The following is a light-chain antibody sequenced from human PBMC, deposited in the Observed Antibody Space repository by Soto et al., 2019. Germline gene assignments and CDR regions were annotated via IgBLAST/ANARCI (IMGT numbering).Light chain of an antibody. Sequence: QSALTQPASVSGSPGQSITISCTGTSSDVGTYNLVSWFQQQPGKAPKLIISDGIRRPSGLSNRFFGSRSGHTASLTISGLQAEDEAAYYCCSYTSGNTFVFGGGTPVTVL. CDR2: DGI. V-gene: IGLV2-23*01. CDR3: CSYTSGNTFV. CDR1: SSDVGTYNL. J-gene: IGLJ3*02.